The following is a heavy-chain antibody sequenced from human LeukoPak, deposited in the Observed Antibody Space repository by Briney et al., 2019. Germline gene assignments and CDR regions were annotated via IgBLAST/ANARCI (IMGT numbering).Heavy chain of an antibody. V-gene: IGHV3-11*01. CDR3: ARCRYGSGSYSQD. J-gene: IGHJ4*02. CDR2: ISSSGSTI. D-gene: IGHD3-10*01. CDR1: GFSFSDYY. Sequence: PGGSLRLSCAASGFSFSDYYMSWIRQAPGKGLEWVSYISSSGSTIYYADSVKGRFTISRDNAKNSLYLQMDSLRAEDTAVYYCARCRYGSGSYSQDWGQGTLVTVSS.